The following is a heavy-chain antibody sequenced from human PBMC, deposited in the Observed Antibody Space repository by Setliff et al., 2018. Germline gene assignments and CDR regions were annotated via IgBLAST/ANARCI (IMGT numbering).Heavy chain of an antibody. CDR1: GFTYNNCW. CDR2: INPDGSEK. Sequence: GGSLRLSCGASGFTYNNCWVSWVRQAPGKGLEWLASINPDGSEKYYADSVEGRFTISRDNAKNSLSLQMNNLRTEDTAVYYCAKPQLELRWGFESWGQGTLVTVSS. J-gene: IGHJ4*02. CDR3: AKPQLELRWGFES. V-gene: IGHV3-7*01. D-gene: IGHD1-7*01.